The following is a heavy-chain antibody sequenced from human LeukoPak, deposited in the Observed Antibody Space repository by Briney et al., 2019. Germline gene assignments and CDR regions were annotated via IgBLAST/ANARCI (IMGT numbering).Heavy chain of an antibody. CDR3: AGEGSQRYCSSTSCYEY. V-gene: IGHV1-46*01. J-gene: IGHJ4*02. Sequence: GASVKVSCKASGYTSTSYYMHWVRQAPGQGLEWMGIINPSGGSTSYAQKFQGRVTMTRDTSTSTVYMELSSLRSEDTAVYYCAGEGSQRYCSSTSCYEYWGQGTLVTVSS. D-gene: IGHD2-2*01. CDR2: INPSGGST. CDR1: GYTSTSYY.